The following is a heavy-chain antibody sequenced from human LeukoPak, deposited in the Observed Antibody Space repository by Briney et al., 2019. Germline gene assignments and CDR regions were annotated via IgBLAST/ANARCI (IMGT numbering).Heavy chain of an antibody. CDR1: GFTFTSYD. D-gene: IGHD1-26*01. CDR3: IRIRTREHQYGMDV. CDR2: IETVGNT. J-gene: IGHJ6*02. V-gene: IGHV3-13*01. Sequence: GGSLRLSCAASGFTFTSYDMHWVGQATGKGLVWVSAIETVGNTYYSGSVEGRFTISRDDVKNSLYLHMNSLGDGDTAVYYCIRIRTREHQYGMDVWGQGTTVTVSS.